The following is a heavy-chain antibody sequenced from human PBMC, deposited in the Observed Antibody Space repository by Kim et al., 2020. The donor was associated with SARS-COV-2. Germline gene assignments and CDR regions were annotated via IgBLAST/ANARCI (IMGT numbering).Heavy chain of an antibody. Sequence: GGSLRLSCAASGFTFSRYGVNWIRQAPGKGLEWVADITSNGSNKYYADSVKGRFTISRDNAKNTLYLQMNSVRAEDTAVYYCAKESYYDIFTGYYWDYYYGMVVWGQGTTVTAAS. D-gene: IGHD3-9*01. J-gene: IGHJ6*02. CDR3: AKESYYDIFTGYYWDYYYGMVV. CDR1: GFTFSRYG. CDR2: ITSNGSNK. V-gene: IGHV3-30*18.